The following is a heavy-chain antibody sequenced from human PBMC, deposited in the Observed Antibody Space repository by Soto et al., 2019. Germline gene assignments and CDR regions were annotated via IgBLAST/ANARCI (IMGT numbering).Heavy chain of an antibody. Sequence: GGSLRLSCAASGFTFSSYGMHWVRQAPGKGLEWVAIISYDGSNKYYADSVKGRFTISRDNSKNTLYLQMNSLRAEDTAVYYCAKDGDSYYNFWSDSSPFDYWGQGTLVTVSS. D-gene: IGHD3-3*01. CDR1: GFTFSSYG. J-gene: IGHJ4*02. V-gene: IGHV3-30*18. CDR2: ISYDGSNK. CDR3: AKDGDSYYNFWSDSSPFDY.